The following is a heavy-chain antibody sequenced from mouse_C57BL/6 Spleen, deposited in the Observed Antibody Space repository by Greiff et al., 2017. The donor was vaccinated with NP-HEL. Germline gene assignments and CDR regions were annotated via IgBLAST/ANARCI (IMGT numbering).Heavy chain of an antibody. D-gene: IGHD2-4*01. J-gene: IGHJ1*03. Sequence: VQLVESGPGLVAPSQSLSITCTVSGFSLTSYAISWVRQPPGKGLEWLGVIWTGGGTNYNSALKSRLSISKDNSKSQVFLKMNSLQTDDTARYYCARRYDYESPYWYFDVWGTGTTVTVSS. CDR3: ARRYDYESPYWYFDV. CDR1: GFSLTSYA. CDR2: IWTGGGT. V-gene: IGHV2-9-1*01.